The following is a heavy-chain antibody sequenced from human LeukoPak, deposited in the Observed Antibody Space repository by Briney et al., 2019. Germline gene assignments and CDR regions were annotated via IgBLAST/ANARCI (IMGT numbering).Heavy chain of an antibody. CDR3: ARDAYVWGSYRSNAFDI. V-gene: IGHV1-18*04. CDR2: ISAYNGNT. D-gene: IGHD3-16*02. Sequence: ASVKVSCKASGYTFTGYYMHWVRQAPGQGLEWMGWISAYNGNTNYAQKLQGRVTMTTDTSTSTAYMELRSLRSDDTAVYYCARDAYVWGSYRSNAFDIWGQGTMVTVSS. CDR1: GYTFTGYY. J-gene: IGHJ3*02.